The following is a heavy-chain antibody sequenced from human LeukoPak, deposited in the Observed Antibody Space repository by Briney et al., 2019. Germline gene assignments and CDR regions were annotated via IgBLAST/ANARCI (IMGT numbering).Heavy chain of an antibody. CDR3: ARMGKVRGVIHFDY. J-gene: IGHJ4*02. V-gene: IGHV3-7*01. CDR1: GFTFSSYW. Sequence: GGSLRLSCAVSGFTFSSYWMSWVRQAPGKGLEWVANIKQDGSEKYYVDSVKGRFTISRDNAKNSLYLQMNSLRAEDTAVYYCARMGKVRGVIHFDYWGQGTLVTVSS. D-gene: IGHD3-10*01. CDR2: IKQDGSEK.